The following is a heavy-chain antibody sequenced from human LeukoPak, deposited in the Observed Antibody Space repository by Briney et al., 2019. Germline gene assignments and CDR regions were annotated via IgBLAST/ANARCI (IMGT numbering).Heavy chain of an antibody. V-gene: IGHV1-2*02. CDR3: AREVYCSSTRCHNWFDP. CDR2: INPNNGGT. Sequence: ASVTVSCKASGYTFTGYYMHWVRQAPGQGLAWMGWINPNNGGTHYAQKLQGRLTITRDTSLNAAYMELSSLRSDDTAVYYCAREVYCSSTRCHNWFDPWGQGTVVSVSS. D-gene: IGHD2-2*01. CDR1: GYTFTGYY. J-gene: IGHJ5*02.